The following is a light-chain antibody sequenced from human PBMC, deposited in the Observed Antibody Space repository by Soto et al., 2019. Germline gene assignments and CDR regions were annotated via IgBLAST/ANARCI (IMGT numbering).Light chain of an antibody. CDR3: QHSGSSLWT. CDR1: QSVSSSY. J-gene: IGKJ1*01. CDR2: GAS. V-gene: IGKV3-20*01. Sequence: EIVLTQSPGTLSLSPGERATLSCRASQSVSSSYLAWYQQKPGQAPRLLIYGASSGATGIPDRFSGSGSGTDFTLTISRLEPEDFAVYYCQHSGSSLWTFGQGTKVEIK.